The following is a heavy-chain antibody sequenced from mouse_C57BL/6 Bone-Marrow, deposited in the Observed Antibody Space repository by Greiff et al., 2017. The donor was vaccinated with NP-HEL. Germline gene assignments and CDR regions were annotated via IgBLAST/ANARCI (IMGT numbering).Heavy chain of an antibody. CDR1: GFTFSSSG. Sequence: DVMLVESGGDLVKPGGSLKLSCAASGFTFSSSGMSWVRQTPDKRLEWVATISSGGSYTYYPDSVKGRFTISRDNAKNTLYMQMSSLKSEDTAMYYCARHYYSLDYWGQGTTLTVSS. V-gene: IGHV5-6*02. J-gene: IGHJ2*01. CDR3: ARHYYSLDY. D-gene: IGHD2-12*01. CDR2: ISSGGSYT.